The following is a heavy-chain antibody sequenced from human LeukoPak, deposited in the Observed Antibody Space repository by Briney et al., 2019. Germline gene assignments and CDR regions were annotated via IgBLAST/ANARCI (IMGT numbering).Heavy chain of an antibody. CDR3: ARYCSGGSCGFSAFDI. CDR1: GGSISSYY. V-gene: IGHV4-4*07. J-gene: IGHJ3*02. D-gene: IGHD2-15*01. Sequence: PSETLSLTCTVSGGSISSYYWSWIRQPAGKGLEWIGRIYTSGSTNYNPSLKSRVTMSVDTSKNQFSLKLSSVTAADTAVYYCARYCSGGSCGFSAFDIWGQGTMVTVSS. CDR2: IYTSGST.